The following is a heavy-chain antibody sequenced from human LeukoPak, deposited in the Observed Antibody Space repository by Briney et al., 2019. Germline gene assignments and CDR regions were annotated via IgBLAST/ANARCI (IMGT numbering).Heavy chain of an antibody. CDR3: ARASIAAAGPPLKYFQH. Sequence: PSETLSLTCAVYGGSFSGYYWSWIRQPPGKGLEWIGEINHSGSTNHNPSLKSRVTISVDTSKNQFSLKLSSVTAADTAVYYCARASIAAAGPPLKYFQHWGQGTLVTVSS. CDR2: INHSGST. V-gene: IGHV4-34*01. D-gene: IGHD6-13*01. J-gene: IGHJ1*01. CDR1: GGSFSGYY.